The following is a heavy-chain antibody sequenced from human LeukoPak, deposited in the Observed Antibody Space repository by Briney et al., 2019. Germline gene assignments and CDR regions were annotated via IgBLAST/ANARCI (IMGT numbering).Heavy chain of an antibody. V-gene: IGHV4-39*01. D-gene: IGHD6-13*01. CDR3: ARARRYRSSWYHDY. CDR1: GGSISSSSYY. J-gene: IGHJ4*02. CDR2: IYYSGST. Sequence: SETLSLTCTVSGGSISSSSYYWGWIRQPPGKGLEWIGSIYYSGSTYYNPSLKSRVTISVDTSKNQFSLKLSSVTAADTAVYYCARARRYRSSWYHDYWGQGSLVTVSS.